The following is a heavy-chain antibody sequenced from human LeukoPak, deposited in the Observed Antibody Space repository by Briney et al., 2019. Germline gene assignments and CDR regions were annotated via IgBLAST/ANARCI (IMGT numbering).Heavy chain of an antibody. Sequence: GGSLRLSCAASGFTFSSYWMHWVRQAPGKGLVWVSAIGSSGGTTYYADSVKGRFTVSRDNSKNTLYLQMNSLRVEDTAVYYCAKVGATTAQPGYWGQGTLVTVSS. CDR1: GFTFSSYW. V-gene: IGHV3-23*01. J-gene: IGHJ4*02. D-gene: IGHD1-26*01. CDR3: AKVGATTAQPGY. CDR2: IGSSGGTT.